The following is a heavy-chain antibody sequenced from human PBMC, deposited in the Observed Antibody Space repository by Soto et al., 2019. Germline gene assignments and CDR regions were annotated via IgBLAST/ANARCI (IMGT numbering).Heavy chain of an antibody. J-gene: IGHJ6*02. V-gene: IGHV4-59*01. D-gene: IGHD6-13*01. CDR1: GGSLSSYY. Sequence: PSETLSLTCTVSGGSLSSYYWSWIRQPPGKRLEWIGYIYYSGSTNYNPSLKSRVTISVDTSKNQFSLKLSSVTAADTAVYYCAREGVSSSWYNYYGMDVWGQGTTVTVSS. CDR2: IYYSGST. CDR3: AREGVSSSWYNYYGMDV.